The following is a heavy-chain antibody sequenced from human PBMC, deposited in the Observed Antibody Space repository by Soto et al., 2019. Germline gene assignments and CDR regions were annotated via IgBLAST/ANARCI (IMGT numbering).Heavy chain of an antibody. V-gene: IGHV3-11*01. Sequence: QVQLVESGGGLVKPGGSLRLSCAASGFTFSDYYMSWIRHAPGKGLEWVSYISSSGSTIYYADSVNGRFTISRDNAKNSLYLQMNSLRAEYTAVYYCARGDYGPWGHHYPRDAFDIWGQGTMVTVSS. D-gene: IGHD4-17*01. CDR2: ISSSGSTI. CDR1: GFTFSDYY. J-gene: IGHJ3*02. CDR3: ARGDYGPWGHHYPRDAFDI.